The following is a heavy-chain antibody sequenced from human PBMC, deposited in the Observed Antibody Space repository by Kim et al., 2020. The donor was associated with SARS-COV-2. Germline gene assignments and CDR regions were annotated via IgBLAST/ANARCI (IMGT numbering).Heavy chain of an antibody. Sequence: SETLSLTCTVSGASISSNYWTWVRQPAGKGLEYIGRMYISGTTDYNPSLRGRATMSLDTSKNQFSLKLTSVTAADTAVYYCARVATSPRRRIDYWGQGT. J-gene: IGHJ4*02. CDR3: ARVATSPRRRIDY. V-gene: IGHV4-4*07. CDR1: GASISSNY. CDR2: MYISGTT.